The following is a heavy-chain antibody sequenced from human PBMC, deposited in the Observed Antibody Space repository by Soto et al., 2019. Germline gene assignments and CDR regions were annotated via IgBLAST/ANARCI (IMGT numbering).Heavy chain of an antibody. CDR2: INSDGSYT. J-gene: IGHJ6*02. Sequence: WGSLRLSCVASGFIFVNCWICCVRQAPGMGLVWVSHINSDGSYTTYADSVKGRFTISRDNAKNTLYLQMNSLRAEDTAVYYCVRAIGHYGMDVWGRGTTVTVSS. V-gene: IGHV3-74*01. CDR1: GFIFVNCW. CDR3: VRAIGHYGMDV. D-gene: IGHD3-22*01.